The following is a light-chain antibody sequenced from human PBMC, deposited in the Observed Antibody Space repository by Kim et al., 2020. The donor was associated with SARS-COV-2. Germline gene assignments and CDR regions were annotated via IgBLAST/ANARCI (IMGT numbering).Light chain of an antibody. CDR1: QSVSSY. J-gene: IGKJ1*01. CDR2: DAS. CDR3: QQRSNWPPWT. V-gene: IGKV3-11*01. Sequence: SPGERSTLSCRASQSVSSYLAWYQQKPGQAPRLLIYDASNRATGIPVRFSGSGSGTDFTLTISSLEPEDFAVYYCQQRSNWPPWTFGQGTKVDIK.